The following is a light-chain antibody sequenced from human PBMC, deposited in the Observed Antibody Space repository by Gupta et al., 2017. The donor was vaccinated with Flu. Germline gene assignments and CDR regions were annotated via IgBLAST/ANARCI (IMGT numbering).Light chain of an antibody. CDR2: GAS. CDR3: QQYGYPPPLT. CDR1: QTVSSSY. J-gene: IGKJ4*01. V-gene: IGKV3-20*01. Sequence: EDLFTLSPLTLSLSPGARATLSCRASQTVSSSYLAWYRQKPGQPPSLLIYGASSRAAGVPDRFSGDGYGTDFTLIISRLEPEDFAVYYCQQYGYPPPLTFGGGTKVEIE.